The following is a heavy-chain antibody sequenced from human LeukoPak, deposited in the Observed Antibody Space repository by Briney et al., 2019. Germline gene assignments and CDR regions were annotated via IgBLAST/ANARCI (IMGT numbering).Heavy chain of an antibody. V-gene: IGHV3-33*06. CDR3: AKTRSSSGWTGTFDY. CDR2: IWYDGSNK. CDR1: GFTFSNYG. J-gene: IGHJ4*02. Sequence: GGSLGLSCAASGFTFSNYGMHWVRQAPGKGLEWVAVIWYDGSNKYYADSVKGRFTISRDNSKNTLYLQMNSLRAEDTAVYYCAKTRSSSGWTGTFDYWGQGTLVTVSS. D-gene: IGHD6-19*01.